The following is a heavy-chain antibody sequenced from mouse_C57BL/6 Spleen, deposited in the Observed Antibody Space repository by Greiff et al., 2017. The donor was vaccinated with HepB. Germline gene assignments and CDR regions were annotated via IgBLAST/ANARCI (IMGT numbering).Heavy chain of an antibody. V-gene: IGHV1-22*01. CDR3: ASAYGRGAWFAY. J-gene: IGHJ3*01. CDR1: GYTFTDYN. CDR2: INPNNGGT. Sequence: EVQLQQSGPELVKPGASVKMSCKASGYTFTDYNMHWVKQSHGKSLEWIGYINPNNGGTSYNQKFKGKATLTVNKSSSTAYMELRSLTSEDSAVYYCASAYGRGAWFAYWGQGTLVTVSA. D-gene: IGHD1-1*01.